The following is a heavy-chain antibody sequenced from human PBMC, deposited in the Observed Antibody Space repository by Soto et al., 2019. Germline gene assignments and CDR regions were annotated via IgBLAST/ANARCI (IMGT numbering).Heavy chain of an antibody. CDR3: ARSFSWFDP. J-gene: IGHJ5*02. Sequence: PSETLSLTCAVSGYSISSGYYWGWIRQPPGKGLEWIGSIYHSGSTYYNPSLESRVTISVDTSKNQSSLKLSSVTAADTAVYYCARSFSWFDPWGQGTLVTVSS. CDR1: GYSISSGYY. CDR2: IYHSGST. V-gene: IGHV4-38-2*01.